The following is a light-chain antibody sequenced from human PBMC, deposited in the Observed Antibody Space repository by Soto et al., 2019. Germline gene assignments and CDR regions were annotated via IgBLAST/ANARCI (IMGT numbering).Light chain of an antibody. V-gene: IGLV2-23*02. J-gene: IGLJ2*01. Sequence: QAVVTQPASVSGSPGQSITISCTGTSSDVGSYNLVSWYQQHPGKAPKLMIYEVSKRPSGVSNRFSGSKSGNTASLTISGLQAEDEADYYCCSYAGSSTFLYVVFGGGTKVTV. CDR3: CSYAGSSTFLYVV. CDR2: EVS. CDR1: SSDVGSYNL.